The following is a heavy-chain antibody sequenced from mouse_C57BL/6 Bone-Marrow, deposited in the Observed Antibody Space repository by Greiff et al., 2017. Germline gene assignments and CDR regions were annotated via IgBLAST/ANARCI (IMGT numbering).Heavy chain of an antibody. CDR1: GFTFSDYG. D-gene: IGHD4-1*01. J-gene: IGHJ2*01. V-gene: IGHV5-17*01. CDR2: ISSGRSTI. Sequence: DVKLQESGGGLVKPGGSLKLSCAASGFTFSDYGMHWVRQAPETGLEWVAYISSGRSTIYYADTVKGRFTISRDNAKNTLFLQMTRLRAEDTAMYYWATGTRYWGQGTTLTVSS. CDR3: ATGTRY.